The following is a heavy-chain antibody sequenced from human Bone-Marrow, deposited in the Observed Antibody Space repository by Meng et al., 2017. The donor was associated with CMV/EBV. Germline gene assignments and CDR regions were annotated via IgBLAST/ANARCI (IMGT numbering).Heavy chain of an antibody. V-gene: IGHV1-2*02. CDR1: GYTFTAYF. Sequence: ASVKVSCKSFGYTFTAYFVHWVRQAPGQGLEWMGWINLKSGDTNYAQKFRGRVTMTRDTSIDTAYMDLSSLRSDDTAVYYCAREVTGCSSTSCYYITGMDVWGQGTTVTVSS. CDR3: AREVTGCSSTSCYYITGMDV. J-gene: IGHJ6*02. D-gene: IGHD2-2*01. CDR2: INLKSGDT.